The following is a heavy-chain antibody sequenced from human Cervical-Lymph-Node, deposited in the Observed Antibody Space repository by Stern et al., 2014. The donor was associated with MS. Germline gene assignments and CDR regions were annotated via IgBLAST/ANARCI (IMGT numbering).Heavy chain of an antibody. D-gene: IGHD3/OR15-3a*01. J-gene: IGHJ4*02. V-gene: IGHV3-11*01. CDR3: AREKGSGYYTH. CDR1: GFTFSDYY. CDR2: LRSSGSNI. Sequence: VQLLESGGGLVKPGGSLRLSCAASGFTFSDYYMSWIRQAPGQGLEWGSYLRSSGSNIYHADSEKERFTISRDNAKNSLYLQMNSLRAEDTAVYYCAREKGSGYYTHWGQGTLVTVSS.